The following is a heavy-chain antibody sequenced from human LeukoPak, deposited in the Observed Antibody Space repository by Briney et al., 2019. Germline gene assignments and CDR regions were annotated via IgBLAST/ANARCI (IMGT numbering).Heavy chain of an antibody. J-gene: IGHJ4*02. CDR3: ARDFHYYDSSGYYYPDY. CDR2: ISAYNGNT. Sequence: GASVKVSCKASGYTFTSYGISWVRQAPGQGLEWMGWISAYNGNTNYAQKLQGRVTMTTDTSTSTAYMELRSLRSDDTAVYYCARDFHYYDSSGYYYPDYWGQGTLVTVSS. D-gene: IGHD3-22*01. CDR1: GYTFTSYG. V-gene: IGHV1-18*01.